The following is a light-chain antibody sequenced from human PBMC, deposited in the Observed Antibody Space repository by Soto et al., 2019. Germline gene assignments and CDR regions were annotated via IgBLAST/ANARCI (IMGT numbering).Light chain of an antibody. CDR2: GNS. CDR3: QSYDNTLSGVV. Sequence: QSVLTQPPSVSGAPGQRVTISCTGSSSNIGAGYDVHWYLHLPGTAPKLLIFGNSHRPSGVPDRFSASKPGTSASLAITGLQAEDEADNYCQSYDNTLSGVVFGGGTQLTVL. J-gene: IGLJ2*01. V-gene: IGLV1-40*01. CDR1: SSNIGAGYD.